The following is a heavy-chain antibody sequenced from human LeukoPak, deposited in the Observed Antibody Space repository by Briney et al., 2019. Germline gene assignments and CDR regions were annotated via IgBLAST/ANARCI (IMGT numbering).Heavy chain of an antibody. CDR1: GGFISSYY. J-gene: IGHJ4*02. V-gene: IGHV4-59*01. Sequence: SETLSLTCTVSGGFISSYYWSWIRQPPGKGLEWLGFISYSGSTYYNPSLKSRFTMSVDTSKNQFSLNLRSVTAADTPVVYFARDRYSSDLWGQGILVTVSS. D-gene: IGHD5-18*01. CDR2: ISYSGST. CDR3: ARDRYSSDL.